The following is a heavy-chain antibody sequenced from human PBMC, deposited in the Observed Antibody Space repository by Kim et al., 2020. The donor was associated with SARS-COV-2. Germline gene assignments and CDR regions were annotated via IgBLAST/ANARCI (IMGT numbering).Heavy chain of an antibody. CDR1: GFTFSSYG. V-gene: IGHV3-33*01. Sequence: GGSLRLSCAASGFTFSSYGMHWVRQAPGKGLEWVAVIWYDGSNKYYADSVKGRFTISRDNSKNTLYLQMNSLRAEDTAVYYCARGGGGVGATTGYWGQGTLVTVSS. D-gene: IGHD1-26*01. J-gene: IGHJ4*02. CDR3: ARGGGGVGATTGY. CDR2: IWYDGSNK.